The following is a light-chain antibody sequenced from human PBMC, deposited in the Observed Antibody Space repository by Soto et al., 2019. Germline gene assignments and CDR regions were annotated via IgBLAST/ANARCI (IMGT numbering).Light chain of an antibody. J-gene: IGKJ1*01. Sequence: IVLTQSPATLSLSPGERATLSCRASQSVSSYLAWYQQKPGQAPRLLIYDASSRVSGIPARFRGSGSGADFSPTISSLEPEDFAVYYCQQRLMTFGQGTKVDSK. CDR2: DAS. CDR1: QSVSSY. CDR3: QQRLMT. V-gene: IGKV3-11*01.